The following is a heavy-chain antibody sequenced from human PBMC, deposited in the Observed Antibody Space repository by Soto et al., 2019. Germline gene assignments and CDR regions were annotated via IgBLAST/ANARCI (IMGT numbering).Heavy chain of an antibody. J-gene: IGHJ6*02. Sequence: SETLSLTCSVSGGSVSGGSYYWSWIRQTPGKGLEWIGYIYYSGSTNYNPSLKSRVTISVDTSKNQFSLKLSSVTAADTAVYYCARDRSYSSSWYNYYGMDVWGQGTTVTVSS. CDR2: IYYSGST. CDR3: ARDRSYSSSWYNYYGMDV. CDR1: GGSVSGGSYY. D-gene: IGHD6-13*01. V-gene: IGHV4-61*01.